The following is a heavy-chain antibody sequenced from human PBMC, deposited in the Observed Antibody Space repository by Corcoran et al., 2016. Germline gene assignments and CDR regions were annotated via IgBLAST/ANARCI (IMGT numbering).Heavy chain of an antibody. D-gene: IGHD6-13*01. Sequence: QVQLQESGPGLVKPSETLSLTCTVSGGSVSSGSYYWSWIRQPPGKGLEWIGYIYYSGSTNYNPSLKSRVTISVDTSKNQFSLKLSSVTAADTAVYYWARDKGAAAGTGWGYYYGMDVWGQGTTVTVSS. CDR1: GGSVSSGSYY. J-gene: IGHJ6*02. CDR3: ARDKGAAAGTGWGYYYGMDV. V-gene: IGHV4-61*01. CDR2: IYYSGST.